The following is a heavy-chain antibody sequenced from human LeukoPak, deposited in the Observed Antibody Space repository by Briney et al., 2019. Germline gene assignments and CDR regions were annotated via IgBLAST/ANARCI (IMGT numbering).Heavy chain of an antibody. D-gene: IGHD6-13*01. J-gene: IGHJ4*02. CDR1: GVSVTSYY. Sequence: SETLSLTCTVSGVSVTSYYWSWLRQPAGKGLEWIGRIYTSGSTSYNPSLRSRLTMSVDTSKNQFSLNLSSVTAADTAVYYCARFTKGSSSSSGYYFDYWGQGTLVTVSS. CDR3: ARFTKGSSSSSGYYFDY. CDR2: IYTSGST. V-gene: IGHV4-4*07.